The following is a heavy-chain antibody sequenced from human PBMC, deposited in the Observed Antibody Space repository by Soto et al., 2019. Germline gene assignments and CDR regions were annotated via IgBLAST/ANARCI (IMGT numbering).Heavy chain of an antibody. CDR3: ERVSNGGNSDHYYYGMDV. D-gene: IGHD2-21*02. Sequence: SETLSLTCTVSCGSISSYYWSWIRQPPGKGLEWIGYIYYSGSTNYNPSLKSRVTISVDTSKNQFSLKLSSVTAADTAGDYWERVSNGGNSDHYYYGMDVWGQGTTVTGSS. J-gene: IGHJ6*02. CDR1: CGSISSYY. V-gene: IGHV4-59*01. CDR2: IYYSGST.